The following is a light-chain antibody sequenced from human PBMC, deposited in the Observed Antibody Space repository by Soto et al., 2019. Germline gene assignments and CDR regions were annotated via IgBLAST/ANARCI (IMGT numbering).Light chain of an antibody. J-gene: IGKJ1*01. CDR3: QYGGSSRT. Sequence: EIVLTQSPGTLSLSPGERATLSCRASQSVSSSYLAWYQQKPGQAPRLLIYGASSRATGIPDRFSSSGSGTDFTLTISRREHDDFAVYYCQYGGSSRTFGQGTRVEIK. V-gene: IGKV3-20*01. CDR1: QSVSSSY. CDR2: GAS.